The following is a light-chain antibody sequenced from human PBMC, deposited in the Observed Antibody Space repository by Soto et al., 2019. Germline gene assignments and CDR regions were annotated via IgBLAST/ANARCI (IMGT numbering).Light chain of an antibody. J-gene: IGKJ1*01. CDR3: QQYGSSPPWT. CDR2: GAS. Sequence: EIVLTQSPGTLSLSPGERATLSCRASQSVSSSYLAWYQQQPGQAPSLLIYGASSRATGIPDRFSGSGSGTDFTLTISRLEPEDFAVYYFQQYGSSPPWTFGQGTKVEIK. CDR1: QSVSSSY. V-gene: IGKV3-20*01.